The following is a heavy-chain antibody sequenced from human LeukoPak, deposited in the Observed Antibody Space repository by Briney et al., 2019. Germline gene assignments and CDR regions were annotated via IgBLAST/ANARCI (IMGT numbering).Heavy chain of an antibody. CDR3: ARDRLENYYYYGMGV. CDR1: GGSISSYY. J-gene: IGHJ6*04. Sequence: SETLSLTCTVSGGSISSYYWSWIRQPPGKGLEWIGYIYYSGSTNYNPSLKSRVTISVDTSKNQFSLKLSSVTAADTAVYYCARDRLENYYYYGMGVWGKGTTVTVSS. D-gene: IGHD4-11*01. V-gene: IGHV4-59*01. CDR2: IYYSGST.